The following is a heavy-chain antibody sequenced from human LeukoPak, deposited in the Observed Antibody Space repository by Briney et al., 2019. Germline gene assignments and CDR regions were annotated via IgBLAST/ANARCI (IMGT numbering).Heavy chain of an antibody. CDR3: ARDTYCSSVSCPLFDY. CDR1: GFTFDDYG. Sequence: PGGSLRLSCAASGFTFDDYGMSWVRQAPGKGLEWVSGINWNGGSTGYADSVKGRFTISRDNAKNLLFLHMDSLRAEDTAVYYCARDTYCSSVSCPLFDYWGQGTLVTVSS. V-gene: IGHV3-20*04. D-gene: IGHD2-2*01. CDR2: INWNGGST. J-gene: IGHJ4*02.